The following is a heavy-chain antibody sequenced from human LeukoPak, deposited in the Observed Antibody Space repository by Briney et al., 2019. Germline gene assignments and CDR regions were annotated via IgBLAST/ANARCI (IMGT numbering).Heavy chain of an antibody. CDR3: ATADKWEPLDY. D-gene: IGHD1-26*01. V-gene: IGHV1-24*01. CDR1: GNSLRDTS. Sequence: PSVKVSCKVSGNSLRDTSIHRVRQAPGQWLEWMGGFEPEDGEPIFAQTFQGRLSMTEDTSTDTAHMELSSLTVEDTAVYYCATADKWEPLDYWGQGTLVTVSS. CDR2: FEPEDGEP. J-gene: IGHJ4*02.